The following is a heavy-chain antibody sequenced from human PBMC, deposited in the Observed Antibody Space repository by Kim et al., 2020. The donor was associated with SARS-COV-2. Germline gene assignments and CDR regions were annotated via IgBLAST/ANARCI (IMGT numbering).Heavy chain of an antibody. CDR2: INAGNGNT. D-gene: IGHD4-17*01. CDR1: GYTFTSYA. V-gene: IGHV1-3*01. Sequence: ASVKVSCKASGYTFTSYAMHWVRQAPGQRLEWMGWINAGNGNTKYSQKFQGRVTITRDTYASTAYMELSSLRSEDTAVYYCARVSGPTTALDYWGQGTLVTVSS. J-gene: IGHJ4*02. CDR3: ARVSGPTTALDY.